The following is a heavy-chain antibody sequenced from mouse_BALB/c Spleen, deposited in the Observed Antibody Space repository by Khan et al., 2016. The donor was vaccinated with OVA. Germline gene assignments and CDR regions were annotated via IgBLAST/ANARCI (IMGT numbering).Heavy chain of an antibody. J-gene: IGHJ2*01. CDR2: ISSSGST. CDR1: GFTFSSYV. Sequence: EVELVESGGGSVKPGGSLKLSCEVSGFTFSSYVMSWIRQTPEKRLEWVTSISSSGSTYYPDSVKGRFTISRDNDRNVLYLQMSSLSTEDMAIYYCAREAYRYDEYYFDYWGQGTTVTVSS. D-gene: IGHD2-14*01. V-gene: IGHV5-6-5*01. CDR3: AREAYRYDEYYFDY.